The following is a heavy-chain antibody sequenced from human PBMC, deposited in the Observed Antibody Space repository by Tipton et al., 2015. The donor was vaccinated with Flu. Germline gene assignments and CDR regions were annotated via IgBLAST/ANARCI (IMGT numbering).Heavy chain of an antibody. D-gene: IGHD3-22*01. CDR3: ARQYYYDSSGSIGAYYYGMDV. CDR1: GYSFTSYW. J-gene: IGHJ6*02. Sequence: EVQLVQSGAEVKKPGESLKISCKGSGYSFTSYWIGWVRQMPGKGLEWMGIIYPGDSDTRYSPSFQGQVTISADKSFSTAYLQWSSLKASDPAMYYGARQYYYDSSGSIGAYYYGMDVWGQGTPVTVSS. CDR2: IYPGDSDT. V-gene: IGHV5-51*01.